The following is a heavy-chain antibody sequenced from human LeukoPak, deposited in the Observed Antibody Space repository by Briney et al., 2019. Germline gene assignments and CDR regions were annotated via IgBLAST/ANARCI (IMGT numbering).Heavy chain of an antibody. CDR1: GGPISSYC. CDR3: ARVGHSDYDFWSGYPKYFDY. D-gene: IGHD3-3*01. Sequence: PSETLSLTCTVSGGPISSYCLTWIRQPPGKGLEWIGYIYYSGITNYNPSLKSRVTISVDTSKNQFSLKLSSVTAADTAVYYCARVGHSDYDFWSGYPKYFDYWGQGTLVTVSS. V-gene: IGHV4-59*01. J-gene: IGHJ4*02. CDR2: IYYSGIT.